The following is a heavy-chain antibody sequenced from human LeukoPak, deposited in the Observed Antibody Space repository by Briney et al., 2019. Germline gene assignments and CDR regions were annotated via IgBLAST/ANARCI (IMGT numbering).Heavy chain of an antibody. CDR2: INPNSGGT. V-gene: IGHV1-2*02. CDR3: ARLKFGGKTMATPIVGHGAFDI. D-gene: IGHD5-24*01. Sequence: ASVKVSCKASGYTFTGYYMHWVRQAPGQGLEWMGWINPNSGGTNYAQKFQGRVTMTRDTSISTAYMELSRLRSDDTAVYYCARLKFGGKTMATPIVGHGAFDIWGQGTMVTVSS. CDR1: GYTFTGYY. J-gene: IGHJ3*02.